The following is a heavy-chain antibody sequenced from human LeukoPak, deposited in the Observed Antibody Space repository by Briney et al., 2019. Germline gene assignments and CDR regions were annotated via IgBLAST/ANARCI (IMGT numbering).Heavy chain of an antibody. V-gene: IGHV3-23*01. CDR2: ITGSGDTT. CDR1: GFTFDSYA. D-gene: IGHD5-18*01. Sequence: GGSLRLSCAASGFTFDSYAMTWVRQAPGKGLQWVSTITGSGDTTYYADSVKGRFTISRDNARNSLYLQINSLRVDDTAVYFCARENGYRLDYWGQGSLVTVSS. CDR3: ARENGYRLDY. J-gene: IGHJ4*02.